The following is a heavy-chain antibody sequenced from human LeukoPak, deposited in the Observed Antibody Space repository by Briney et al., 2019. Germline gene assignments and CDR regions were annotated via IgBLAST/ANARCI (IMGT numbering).Heavy chain of an antibody. CDR3: ASSDYGDSGGFDY. Sequence: GGSLRLSCAASGFTFSSTSMSWVRQAPGKGLEWVAVTVGGGDGTYYADSVKGRFTISRDNSKNTLYLQMNSLRAEDTAVYYCASSDYGDSGGFDYWGQGTLVTVSS. CDR1: GFTFSSTS. J-gene: IGHJ4*02. V-gene: IGHV3-23*01. CDR2: TVGGGDGT. D-gene: IGHD4-17*01.